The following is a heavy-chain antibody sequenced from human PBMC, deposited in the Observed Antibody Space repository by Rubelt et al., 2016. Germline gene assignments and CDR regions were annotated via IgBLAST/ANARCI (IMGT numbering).Heavy chain of an antibody. CDR3: ARGMRWFGENY. V-gene: IGHV7-4-1*02. Sequence: QVQLVQPGAEVKKPGASVKVSCKASGYTFTGYYMHWVRQAPGQGLEWMGWINTNTGNPTYAQGVTGRFVFSLDTSVSTAYLQISSLKAEDTAVYYCARGMRWFGENYWGQGTLVTVSS. D-gene: IGHD3-10*01. CDR1: GYTFTGYY. CDR2: INTNTGNP. J-gene: IGHJ4*02.